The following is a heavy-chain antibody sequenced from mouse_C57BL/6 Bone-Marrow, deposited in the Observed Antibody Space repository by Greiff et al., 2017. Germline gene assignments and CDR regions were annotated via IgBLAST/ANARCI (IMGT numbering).Heavy chain of an antibody. CDR2: IDPSDSYT. CDR1: GYTFTSYW. CDR3: ARNDDYDLFAY. D-gene: IGHD2-4*01. Sequence: VQLQQPGAELVRPGTSVKLSCKASGYTFTSYWMHWVKQRPGQGLEWIGVIDPSDSYTNYNQKFKGKATLTVDTSSSTAYMQLSSLTSEVSAVYYCARNDDYDLFAYWGQGTLVTVSA. V-gene: IGHV1-59*01. J-gene: IGHJ3*01.